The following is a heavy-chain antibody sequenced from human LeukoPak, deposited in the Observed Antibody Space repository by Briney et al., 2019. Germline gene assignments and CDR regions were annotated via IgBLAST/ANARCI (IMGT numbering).Heavy chain of an antibody. J-gene: IGHJ6*03. CDR1: GFTFSSYG. V-gene: IGHV3-48*04. CDR2: ISSSSSTI. CDR3: ARDEPNYYYMDA. Sequence: QPGGSLRLSCAASGFTFSSYGMNWVRQAPGKGLEWVSYISSSSSTIYYADSVKGRFTISRDNAKNSLYLQMNSLRAEDTAVYYCARDEPNYYYMDAWGKGTTVTVSS.